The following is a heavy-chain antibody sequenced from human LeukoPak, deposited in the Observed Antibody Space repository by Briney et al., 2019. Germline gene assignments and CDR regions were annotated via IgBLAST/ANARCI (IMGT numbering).Heavy chain of an antibody. D-gene: IGHD6-13*01. CDR2: MNPNSGNT. Sequence: GASVKVSCKASGYTFTSYDINWVRQTTGQGLEWMGWMNPNSGNTGYAQKFQGRVTMTRNTSISTAYMELSSLRSEDTAVYYCASLSYSSSWYDYYGMDVWGQGTTVTVSS. J-gene: IGHJ6*02. CDR3: ASLSYSSSWYDYYGMDV. V-gene: IGHV1-8*01. CDR1: GYTFTSYD.